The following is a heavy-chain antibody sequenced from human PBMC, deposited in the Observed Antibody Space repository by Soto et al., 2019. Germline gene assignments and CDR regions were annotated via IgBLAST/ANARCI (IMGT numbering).Heavy chain of an antibody. V-gene: IGHV2-5*01. J-gene: IGHJ4*02. CDR1: GFSISTSAVC. D-gene: IGHD2-15*01. CDR3: AHLVVAGLTYYFYD. Sequence: QIILKESGHTLVKPTQTLTLTGTFSGFSISTSAVCVGWIRQPPGKALEWLAFIYWNDDKRYSPSLKSSLTIPKDTSTHQVVLAMTNMDPVDTATYYCAHLVVAGLTYYFYDWGQGTLVTVSS. CDR2: IYWNDDK.